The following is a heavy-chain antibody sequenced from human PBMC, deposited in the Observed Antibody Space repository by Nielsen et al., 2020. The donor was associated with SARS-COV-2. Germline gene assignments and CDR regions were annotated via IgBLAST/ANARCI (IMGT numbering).Heavy chain of an antibody. Sequence: GESLKISCAASGFTFSTYSMNWVRQAPGKGLEWVSSISSSSSYKFYADSVKGRFTISRDNAKNPLYLQMNSLRAGDTAVYYCARGTQQLVQFYYYYGMDVWGQGTTVTVSS. CDR2: ISSSSSYK. CDR1: GFTFSTYS. V-gene: IGHV3-21*01. CDR3: ARGTQQLVQFYYYYGMDV. J-gene: IGHJ6*02. D-gene: IGHD6-13*01.